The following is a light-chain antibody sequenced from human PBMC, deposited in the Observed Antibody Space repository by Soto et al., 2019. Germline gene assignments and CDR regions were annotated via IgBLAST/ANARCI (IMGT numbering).Light chain of an antibody. J-gene: IGKJ5*01. Sequence: EIVMTQSPATLSVSPGERATLSCRASQSVGSHLAWYQQKPGQAPRLLIYDTSTRATGIPARFSGSGYGTVFTLTISSLQSEDFAVYYCQHHNNWPPPITFGQGTRLEIK. V-gene: IGKV3-15*01. CDR1: QSVGSH. CDR2: DTS. CDR3: QHHNNWPPPIT.